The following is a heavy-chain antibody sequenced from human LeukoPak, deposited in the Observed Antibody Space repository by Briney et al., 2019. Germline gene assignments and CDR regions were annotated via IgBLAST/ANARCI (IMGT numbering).Heavy chain of an antibody. Sequence: GGPLRLSCAASGFTFRNAWMSWVPQAPGKGLEWVGRNKSKTDGGTTDYAAPVKGRFTISRDDSKNTLYLQMNSLKSEDTAVYYCTTQWLVRGGFDYWGQGTLVTVSS. V-gene: IGHV3-15*01. CDR1: GFTFRNAW. CDR2: NKSKTDGGTT. J-gene: IGHJ4*02. D-gene: IGHD6-19*01. CDR3: TTQWLVRGGFDY.